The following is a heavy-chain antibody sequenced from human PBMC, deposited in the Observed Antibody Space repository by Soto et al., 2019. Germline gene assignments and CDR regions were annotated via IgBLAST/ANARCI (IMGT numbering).Heavy chain of an antibody. CDR1: GDSISSNNW. CDR2: ISRSGST. J-gene: IGHJ4*02. V-gene: IGHV4-4*02. D-gene: IGHD6-19*01. Sequence: QVQLQESGPGLVKPSETLSLTCAVSGDSISSNNWWSWVRQSPGKGLEWIGEISRSGSTNYNPSLQSRVIMSVDKSKHQVSLKLNSVTAADTAVYYCARNGYSGGWYHFDYWGQGTLVTVSS. CDR3: ARNGYSGGWYHFDY.